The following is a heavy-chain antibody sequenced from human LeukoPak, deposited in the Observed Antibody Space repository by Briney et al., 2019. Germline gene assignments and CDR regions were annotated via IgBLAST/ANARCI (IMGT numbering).Heavy chain of an antibody. V-gene: IGHV4-34*01. Sequence: PSETLSLTCAVYGGSFSGYYWSWIRQPPGKGLEWIGEINHSGSTNYNPSLKSRVTISVDTSKNQFSLKLSSVTAADTAVYYCARGGYSYGKRSFFDYWGQGTLVTVSS. CDR1: GGSFSGYY. D-gene: IGHD5-18*01. J-gene: IGHJ4*02. CDR3: ARGGYSYGKRSFFDY. CDR2: INHSGST.